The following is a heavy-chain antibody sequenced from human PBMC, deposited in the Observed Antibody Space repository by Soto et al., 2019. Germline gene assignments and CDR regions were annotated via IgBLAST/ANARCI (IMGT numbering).Heavy chain of an antibody. D-gene: IGHD5-12*01. CDR2: ISYRGST. CDR3: ARHEEKWLQPYCDY. J-gene: IGHJ4*02. Sequence: QVQLQESGPGLVKPSETLSLTCTVSGDSISTYYWSWIRQPPGKGLEWIGYISYRGSTKYSPSLKSRVTLSVDTSKNQFSLRLSSVTAADTAVYYCARHEEKWLQPYCDYWGQGTLVTVSS. V-gene: IGHV4-59*08. CDR1: GDSISTYY.